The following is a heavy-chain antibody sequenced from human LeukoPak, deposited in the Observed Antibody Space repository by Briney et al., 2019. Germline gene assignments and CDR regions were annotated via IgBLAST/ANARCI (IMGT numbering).Heavy chain of an antibody. CDR1: GFTFSSYA. D-gene: IGHD3-10*01. Sequence: GGSLRLSCAASGFTFSSYAMSWVRQAPGKGLEWVSGISGSGGSTYYADSVKGRFTISRDNSKNTLYLQMNSLRAEDTAVYYCEKGVKWLLWLGEKSGSYFDYGGREPLVPVS. J-gene: IGHJ4*02. CDR3: EKGVKWLLWLGEKSGSYFDY. V-gene: IGHV3-23*01. CDR2: ISGSGGST.